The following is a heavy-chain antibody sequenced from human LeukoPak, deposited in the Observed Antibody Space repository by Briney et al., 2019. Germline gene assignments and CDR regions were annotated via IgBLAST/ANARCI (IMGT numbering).Heavy chain of an antibody. CDR1: GFTFSSYA. CDR2: ISYDGSNK. CDR3: ARLREIPVFGVVTESTSYFDY. V-gene: IGHV3-30*04. Sequence: GGSLRLSCAASGFTFSSYAMHWVRQAPGKGLEWVAVISYDGSNKYYADSVKGRFTISRDNSKNTLYLQMNSLRAEDTAVYYCARLREIPVFGVVTESTSYFDYWGQGTLVTVSS. D-gene: IGHD3-3*01. J-gene: IGHJ4*02.